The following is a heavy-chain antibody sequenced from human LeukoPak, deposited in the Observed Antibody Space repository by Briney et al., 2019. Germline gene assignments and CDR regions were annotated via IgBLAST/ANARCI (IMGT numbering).Heavy chain of an antibody. CDR2: ISSNGGST. CDR1: GFTFSSYA. D-gene: IGHD3-10*01. V-gene: IGHV3-64*01. Sequence: GGSLRLSCAASGFTFSSYAMHWVRQAPGKGLEYVSAISSNGGSTYYANSVKGRFTISRDNSKNTLYLQMGSLRAEDMAVYYCARDRAPPTSWYFDLWGRGTLVTVSS. CDR3: ARDRAPPTSWYFDL. J-gene: IGHJ2*01.